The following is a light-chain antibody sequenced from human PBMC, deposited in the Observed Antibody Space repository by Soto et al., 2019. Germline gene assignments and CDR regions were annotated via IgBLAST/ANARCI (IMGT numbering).Light chain of an antibody. Sequence: QPVLAQPSSGSASLGSSVKLTCTLSSGHHSNTIAWHQQQPGKAPRYLMRLEGSGSYNKGSGIPDRFSGSSSGAARFLTISNLQSDDEADYYCETWDSDTQMFGRGTQMTVL. CDR2: LEGSGSY. J-gene: IGLJ3*02. CDR1: SGHHSNT. V-gene: IGLV4-60*03. CDR3: ETWDSDTQM.